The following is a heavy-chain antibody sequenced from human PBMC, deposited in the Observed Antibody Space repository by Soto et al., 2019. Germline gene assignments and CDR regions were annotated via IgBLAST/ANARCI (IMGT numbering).Heavy chain of an antibody. CDR3: VGVRGVISGPFDY. CDR2: ISGSGGST. V-gene: IGHV3-23*01. Sequence: GGSLRLSCAASGFTFSSYAMSWVRQAPGKGLEWVSAISGSGGSTYYADSVKGRFTISRDNSKNTLYLQMNSLRAEDTAVYYCVGVRGVISGPFDYWGQGTLVTVSS. D-gene: IGHD3-10*01. CDR1: GFTFSSYA. J-gene: IGHJ4*02.